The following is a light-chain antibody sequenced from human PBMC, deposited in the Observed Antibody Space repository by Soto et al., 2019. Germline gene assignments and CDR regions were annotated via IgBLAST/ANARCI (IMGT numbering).Light chain of an antibody. CDR3: QQTLGIFTWP. V-gene: IGKV1-39*01. CDR1: QSVRDY. CDR2: AAS. Sequence: DIQMTQSPASPSAPVGDRVTITCRASQSVRDYLNWYQHKPGMAPQLLVYAASNLHSGVPSRFSGSGSGTDFTLTITSLQPEDFATYYCQQTLGIFTWPFGQGTKVDIK. J-gene: IGKJ1*01.